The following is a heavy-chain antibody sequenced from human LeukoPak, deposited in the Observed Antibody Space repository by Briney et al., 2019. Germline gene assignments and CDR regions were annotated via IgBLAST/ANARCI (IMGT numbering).Heavy chain of an antibody. D-gene: IGHD5-18*01. CDR3: AVHPRIQLWLNFDY. Sequence: ASVKVSCKASGYTFTSYGITWVRQAPGQGLEWMGCISAYNGNTNYAQKLQGRVTMTTDRSTSTAYMELSRLRSDDTAVYYCAVHPRIQLWLNFDYWGQGTLVTVSS. CDR2: ISAYNGNT. CDR1: GYTFTSYG. V-gene: IGHV1-18*01. J-gene: IGHJ4*02.